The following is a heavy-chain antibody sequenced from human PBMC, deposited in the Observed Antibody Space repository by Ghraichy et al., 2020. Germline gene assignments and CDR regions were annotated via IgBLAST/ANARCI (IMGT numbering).Heavy chain of an antibody. CDR3: ARDSLSSSSPWFDP. D-gene: IGHD6-6*01. J-gene: IGHJ5*02. CDR2: ISSSSSYI. V-gene: IGHV3-21*01. Sequence: GGSLRLSCAASGFTFSSYSMNWVRQAPGKGLEWVSSISSSSSYIYYADSVKGRFTISRDNAKNSLYLQMNSLRAEDTAVYYCARDSLSSSSPWFDPWGQGTLVTVSS. CDR1: GFTFSSYS.